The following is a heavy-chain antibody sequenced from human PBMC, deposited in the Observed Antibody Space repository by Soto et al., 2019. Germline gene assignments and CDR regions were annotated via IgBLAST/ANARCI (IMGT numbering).Heavy chain of an antibody. V-gene: IGHV3-64*01. D-gene: IGHD3-22*01. CDR2: ISSYGGST. J-gene: IGHJ4*02. CDR1: GFTFSSYA. CDR3: XRDPDSSGYYYFDY. Sequence: EVQLVESGGGLVQPGGSLRLSCAASGFTFSSYAMHWVRQAPGKGLEYVSAISSYGGSTYYANSVKGRFTISRDNSKNTLYLQMGSLRAEDMAVXXXXRDPDSSGYYYFDYWGQGTLVTVSS.